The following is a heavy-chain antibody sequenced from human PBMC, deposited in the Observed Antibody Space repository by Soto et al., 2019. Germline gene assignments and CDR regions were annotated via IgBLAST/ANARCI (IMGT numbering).Heavy chain of an antibody. D-gene: IGHD5-12*01. CDR2: IIPIFGTA. V-gene: IGHV1-69*01. J-gene: IGHJ6*02. CDR3: AGRNGAYSGYDYSSSTVTTIYYYYGMDV. CDR1: GGTFSSYA. Sequence: QVQLVQSGAEVKKPGSSVKVSCKASGGTFSSYAISWVRQAPGQGLEWMGGIIPIFGTANYAQKFQGRVTITADESTSTAYMELSSLRSEDTAVYYCAGRNGAYSGYDYSSSTVTTIYYYYGMDVWGQGTTVTVSS.